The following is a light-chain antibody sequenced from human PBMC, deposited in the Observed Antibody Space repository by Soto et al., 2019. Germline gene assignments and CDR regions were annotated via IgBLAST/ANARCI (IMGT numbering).Light chain of an antibody. CDR3: QQYNNWAYN. J-gene: IGKJ2*01. CDR2: GAS. CDR1: QSVNSN. Sequence: EIVMTQSPATLSVAPGERATISCRASQSVNSNLAWYQQKPIQAPRLLIYGASTRATGIPARFSGSGSWREFTLTMSSLQSEDFAVDYWQQYNNWAYNFGQGTKLEIK. V-gene: IGKV3-15*01.